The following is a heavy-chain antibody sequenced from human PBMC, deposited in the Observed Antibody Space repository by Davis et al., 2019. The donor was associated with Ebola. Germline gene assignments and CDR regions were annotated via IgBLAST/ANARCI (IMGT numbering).Heavy chain of an antibody. D-gene: IGHD3-10*01. CDR1: GFTFSSYS. CDR2: INTGSNYI. V-gene: IGHV3-21*01. CDR3: VRERGPYILGWFEPFDI. J-gene: IGHJ3*02. Sequence: GESLKISCAASGFTFSSYSLSWVRQAPGKGLEWVSSINTGSNYIFYGDSVKGRFTISRDNAQNLLVLQMDSLTAEDTAVYYCVRERGPYILGWFEPFDIWGQGTMVTVSS.